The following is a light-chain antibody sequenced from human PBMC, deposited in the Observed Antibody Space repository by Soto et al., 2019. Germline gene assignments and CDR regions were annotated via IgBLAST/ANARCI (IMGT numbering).Light chain of an antibody. CDR1: SGHSNYA. CDR3: QTWGSGIVV. Sequence: QLVLTQSPSASASLGASVKLTCTLSSGHSNYAIAWHQQQSEKGPRYLMKLISDGSHSKGDGIPDRFSGSSSGAERYLTISSLQSEDEADYYCQTWGSGIVVFGGGTKLTV. V-gene: IGLV4-69*01. CDR2: LISDGSH. J-gene: IGLJ2*01.